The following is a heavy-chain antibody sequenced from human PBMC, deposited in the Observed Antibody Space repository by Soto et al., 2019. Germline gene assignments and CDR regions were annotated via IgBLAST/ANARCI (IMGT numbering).Heavy chain of an antibody. Sequence: GASVKVSCKASGYTFTSYGISWVRQAPGQGLEWMGWISAYNGNTNYAQKLQGRVTMTTDTSTSTAYMELRSLRSDDTAVYYCARENNRYSYGSLWFDPWGQGTLVTVSS. CDR2: ISAYNGNT. D-gene: IGHD5-18*01. CDR1: GYTFTSYG. CDR3: ARENNRYSYGSLWFDP. V-gene: IGHV1-18*01. J-gene: IGHJ5*02.